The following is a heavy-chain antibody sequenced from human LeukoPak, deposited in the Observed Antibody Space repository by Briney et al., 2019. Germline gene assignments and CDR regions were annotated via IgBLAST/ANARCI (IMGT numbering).Heavy chain of an antibody. CDR3: VKDLYYDNSGYYSGAFDY. V-gene: IGHV3-64D*09. D-gene: IGHD3-22*01. J-gene: IGHJ4*02. CDR1: GFTFKKYA. Sequence: PGGSLRLSCSASGFTFKKYAMHWVRQAPGKGLEYVSAINSNGGRTYYADSVKGRFTISRDNSKNTLYLQMSSLRVDDTAVYYCVKDLYYDNSGYYSGAFDYWGREPWSPSPQ. CDR2: INSNGGRT.